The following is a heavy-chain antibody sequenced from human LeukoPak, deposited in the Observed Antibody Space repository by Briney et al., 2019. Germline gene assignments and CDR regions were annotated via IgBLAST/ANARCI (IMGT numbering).Heavy chain of an antibody. CDR1: GFTFSSYA. CDR2: ISSSSSTI. V-gene: IGHV3-48*01. Sequence: GGSLRLSCAASGFTFSSYAMSWVRQAPGKGLEWVSYISSSSSTIYYADSVKGRFTISRDNAKNSLYLQMNSLRAEDTAVYYCARRYYDYVWGSYRFPRRGNYFDYWGQGTLVTVSS. CDR3: ARRYYDYVWGSYRFPRRGNYFDY. D-gene: IGHD3-16*02. J-gene: IGHJ4*02.